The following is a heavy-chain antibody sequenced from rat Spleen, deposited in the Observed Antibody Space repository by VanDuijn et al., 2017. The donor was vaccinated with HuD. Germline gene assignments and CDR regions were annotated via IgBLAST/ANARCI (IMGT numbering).Heavy chain of an antibody. Sequence: EVQLVESGGGLVQPGRSLKLSCVTSGFTFNYYWMTWIRRAPTKGLEWVASISTGGTNTYYRDSVKGRFTISRDNAKNTQYLQMDSLRSEDTATYYCATETRRVWGYFDYWGQGVMVTVSS. CDR1: GFTFNYYW. D-gene: IGHD1-11*01. CDR2: ISTGGTNT. V-gene: IGHV5S13*01. J-gene: IGHJ2*01. CDR3: ATETRRVWGYFDY.